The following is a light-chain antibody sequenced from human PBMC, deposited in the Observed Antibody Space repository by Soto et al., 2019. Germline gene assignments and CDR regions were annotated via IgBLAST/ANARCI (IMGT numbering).Light chain of an antibody. J-gene: IGKJ1*01. Sequence: EIVLTQSPGTLSLSPGESGTLSCRASQRFGSSNLAWYQQKPGQAPRLLIYSTSSRSTGIPDRFSGSGSGTDFTLTISRLEPEDFAVYYCQQYGNSPWTFGQGTKVDIK. CDR2: STS. CDR1: QRFGSSN. V-gene: IGKV3-20*01. CDR3: QQYGNSPWT.